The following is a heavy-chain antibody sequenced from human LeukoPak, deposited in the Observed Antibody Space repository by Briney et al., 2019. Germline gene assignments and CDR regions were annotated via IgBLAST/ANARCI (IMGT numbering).Heavy chain of an antibody. D-gene: IGHD3-22*01. V-gene: IGHV4-34*01. CDR2: INHSGST. J-gene: IGHJ4*02. CDR3: ARFYYYDSSGYWTDY. CDR1: GGSFSGYY. Sequence: SETLSLTCAVYGGSFSGYYWSWIRQPPGKGLEWIGEINHSGSTNYNPSLKSRVTISVDTSKNQFSLKLSSVTAADTAVYYCARFYYYDSSGYWTDYWGQGTLVTVSS.